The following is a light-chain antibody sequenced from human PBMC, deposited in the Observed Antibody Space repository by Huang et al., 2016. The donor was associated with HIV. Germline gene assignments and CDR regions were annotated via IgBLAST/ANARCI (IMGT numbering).Light chain of an antibody. CDR1: QSVLYSSNNKNY. V-gene: IGKV4-1*01. J-gene: IGKJ4*01. Sequence: DIVMTQSPDSLAVSLGERATINCKSSQSVLYSSNNKNYLAWYQQKPEQPPKLLIDWATTRESGVPDRFSVSGSGTDFTLTISSLQAEDAAVYYCQQYYSTPTFGGGTKVEIK. CDR3: QQYYSTPT. CDR2: WAT.